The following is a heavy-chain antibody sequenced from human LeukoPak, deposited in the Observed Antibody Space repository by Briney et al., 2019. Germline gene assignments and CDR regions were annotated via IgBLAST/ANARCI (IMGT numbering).Heavy chain of an antibody. CDR1: GGTFSSYA. Sequence: ASVKVSCKASGGTFSSYAISWVRQAPGQGLEWMGRIIPIFGTANYAQKFQGRVTITTDESTSTAYMELSSLRSEDTAVYYCARSVDYYDSSGYYLGAFDIWGQGTMVTVSS. D-gene: IGHD3-22*01. CDR3: ARSVDYYDSSGYYLGAFDI. V-gene: IGHV1-69*05. CDR2: IIPIFGTA. J-gene: IGHJ3*02.